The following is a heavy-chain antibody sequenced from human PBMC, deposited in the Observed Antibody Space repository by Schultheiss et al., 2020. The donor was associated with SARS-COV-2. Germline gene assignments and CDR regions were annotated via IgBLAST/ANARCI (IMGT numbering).Heavy chain of an antibody. J-gene: IGHJ6*02. V-gene: IGHV2-5*02. D-gene: IGHD1-26*01. CDR3: AHSLNSGSFYYYYGMDV. CDR2: IYWDDDK. Sequence: SGPTLVKPTQTLTLTCTFSGFSLSTSGVGVGWIRQPPGKALEWLALIYWDDDKRYSPSLKSRLTITKDTSKNQVVLTMTNMDPVDTATDYCAHSLNSGSFYYYYGMDVWGQGTTVTVSS. CDR1: GFSLSTSGVG.